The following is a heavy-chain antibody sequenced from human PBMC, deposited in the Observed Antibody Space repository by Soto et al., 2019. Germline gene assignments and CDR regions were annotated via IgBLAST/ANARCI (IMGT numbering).Heavy chain of an antibody. CDR1: GFTFNSFA. CDR3: ARGVATAGTSSWFDP. CDR2: ISGSGGST. J-gene: IGHJ5*02. D-gene: IGHD6-13*01. V-gene: IGHV3-23*01. Sequence: ALRLSCAASGFTFNSFAMSWVRQAPGKGLEWVSAISGSGGSTYYADSVKGRFTISRDNSKNTLYLQMNSLRAEDTAVYYCARGVATAGTSSWFDPWGQGTLVTVSS.